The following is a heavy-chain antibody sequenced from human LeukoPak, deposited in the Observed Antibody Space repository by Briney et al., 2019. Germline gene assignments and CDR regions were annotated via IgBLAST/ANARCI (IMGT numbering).Heavy chain of an antibody. CDR2: ISGSGGST. V-gene: IGHV3-23*01. D-gene: IGHD2-21*02. CDR3: AKRGGLPPLDYYYYYMDV. J-gene: IGHJ6*03. Sequence: PGGSLRLSCPASGFTFSSFAMSWVRQAPGKGLEWVSAISGSGGSTYYADSVKGRFTISRGNSKNTLYLQVNSLRAEDTAVYYCAKRGGLPPLDYYYYYMDVWGKGTTVTVSS. CDR1: GFTFSSFA.